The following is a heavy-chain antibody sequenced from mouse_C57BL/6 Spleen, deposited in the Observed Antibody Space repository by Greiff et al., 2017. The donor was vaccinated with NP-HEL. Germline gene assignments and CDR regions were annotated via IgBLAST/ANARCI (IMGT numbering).Heavy chain of an antibody. CDR2: IDPSDSYT. D-gene: IGHD2-4*01. CDR1: GYTFTSYW. V-gene: IGHV1-50*01. Sequence: QVQLQQPGAELVKPGASVKLSCKASGYTFTSYWMQWVKQRPGQGLEWIGEIDPSDSYTNYNQKFKGKATLTVDTSSSTAYMQLSSLTSEDSAVYYCARYSDYDRHYAMDYWGQGTSVTVSS. J-gene: IGHJ4*01. CDR3: ARYSDYDRHYAMDY.